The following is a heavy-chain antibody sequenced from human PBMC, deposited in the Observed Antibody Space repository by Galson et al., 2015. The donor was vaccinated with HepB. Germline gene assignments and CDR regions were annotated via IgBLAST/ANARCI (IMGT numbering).Heavy chain of an antibody. J-gene: IGHJ6*02. CDR3: VKGMVGAAAPYGLDS. Sequence: SLRLSCAASGFTFSSYAINWVRQAPGKGLEWVSAISGSGGSTYYADSVKGRFTISRDNSKNTLYLEMKNLRAEDTAVYYCVKGMVGAAAPYGLDSSGQGTTVTVS. D-gene: IGHD1-26*01. CDR1: GFTFSSYA. V-gene: IGHV3-23*01. CDR2: ISGSGGST.